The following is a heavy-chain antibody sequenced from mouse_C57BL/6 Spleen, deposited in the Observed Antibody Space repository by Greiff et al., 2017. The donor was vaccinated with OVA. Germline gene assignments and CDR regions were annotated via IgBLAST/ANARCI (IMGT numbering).Heavy chain of an antibody. Sequence: VQLQQSGPELVKPGASVKISCKASGYAFSSSWMNWVKQRPGKGLEWIGRIYPGDGDTNYNGKFKGKATLTADKSSSTAYMQLSSLTSEDSAVYFCAVLPYGYDEAWFAYWGQGTLVTVSA. CDR3: AVLPYGYDEAWFAY. CDR2: IYPGDGDT. CDR1: GYAFSSSW. J-gene: IGHJ3*01. D-gene: IGHD2-2*01. V-gene: IGHV1-82*01.